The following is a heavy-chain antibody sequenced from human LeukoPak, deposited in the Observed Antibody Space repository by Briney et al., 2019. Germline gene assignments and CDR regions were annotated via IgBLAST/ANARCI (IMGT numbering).Heavy chain of an antibody. CDR2: IYYSGST. D-gene: IGHD3-16*01. V-gene: IGHV4-59*01. CDR3: ASSLSYYYYYGMDV. J-gene: IGHJ6*02. Sequence: SETLSLTCTVSGGXISSYYWSWIRQPPGKGLEWIGYIYYSGSTNYNPSLKSRVTISVDTSKNQFSLKLSSVTAADTAVYYCASSLSYYYYYGMDVWGQGTSVTVSS. CDR1: GGXISSYY.